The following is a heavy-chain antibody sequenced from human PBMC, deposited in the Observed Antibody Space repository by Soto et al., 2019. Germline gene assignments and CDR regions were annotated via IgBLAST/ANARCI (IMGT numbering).Heavy chain of an antibody. CDR1: GFTFSSYE. D-gene: IGHD4-4*01. CDR3: ASGDYRKPIDY. CDR2: ISSSGITL. J-gene: IGHJ4*02. Sequence: RLSCAASGFTFSSYELNWVRQAPGQGREWVSYISSSGITLYYSDSVKGRFTISRNNAKTSLYLQMNSLRAEDTAVYYCASGDYRKPIDYPGQGTLVTVSS. V-gene: IGHV3-48*03.